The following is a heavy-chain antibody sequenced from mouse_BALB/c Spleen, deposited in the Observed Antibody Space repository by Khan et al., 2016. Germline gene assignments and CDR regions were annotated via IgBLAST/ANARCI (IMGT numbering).Heavy chain of an antibody. V-gene: IGHV3-2*02. CDR2: ISYSGST. J-gene: IGHJ3*01. Sequence: EVQLQESGPGLVKPSQSLSLTCTVTGYSITSDYAWNWIRQFPGNKLEWMGYISYSGSTSYNPSLKSRISITRDTSKNQFFLQLNSVTTEDTATYYCARKEGKTPFAYWGQGTLVTVSA. CDR3: ARKEGKTPFAY. CDR1: GYSITSDYA. D-gene: IGHD2-1*01.